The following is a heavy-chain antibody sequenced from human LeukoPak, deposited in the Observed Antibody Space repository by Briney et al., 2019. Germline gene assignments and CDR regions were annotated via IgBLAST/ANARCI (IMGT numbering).Heavy chain of an antibody. J-gene: IGHJ4*02. CDR3: ARQASSSGYYNFDE. CDR1: GFTFRSYI. D-gene: IGHD3-22*01. Sequence: PGGSLRLSCAASGFTFRSYIMNWVRQAPGKGLEWVSSISSSSSYIYYADSVKGRFTIYRDNAKHSLYLQMSSLRAEETAVYYCARQASSSGYYNFDEWGQGTLVTVSA. CDR2: ISSSSSYI. V-gene: IGHV3-21*01.